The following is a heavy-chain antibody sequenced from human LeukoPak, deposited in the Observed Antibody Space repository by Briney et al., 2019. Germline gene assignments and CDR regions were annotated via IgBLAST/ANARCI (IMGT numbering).Heavy chain of an antibody. Sequence: ASVKVSCKASGYTFTSYYMHWVRQAPGQGLEWMGITNPSGGSTSYAQKFQGRVTMTRDTSTSTVYMELSSLRSEDTAVYYCARGGGPYYDFWSGYYEGGLYFDYWGQGTLVTVSS. J-gene: IGHJ4*02. CDR1: GYTFTSYY. CDR2: TNPSGGST. D-gene: IGHD3-3*01. V-gene: IGHV1-46*01. CDR3: ARGGGPYYDFWSGYYEGGLYFDY.